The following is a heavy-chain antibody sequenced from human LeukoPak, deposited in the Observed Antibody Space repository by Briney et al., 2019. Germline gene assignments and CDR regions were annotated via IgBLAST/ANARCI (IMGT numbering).Heavy chain of an antibody. D-gene: IGHD6-13*01. CDR1: GGTFSSYA. CDR2: IIPIFGTA. CDR3: ARHMGIAAPFDY. V-gene: IGHV1-69*05. Sequence: SVKVSCKASGGTFSSYAISWVRQAPGQGLEWMGGIIPIFGTANYAQKFQGRVTITTDESTSTAYMELSSLRSEDMAVYYCARHMGIAAPFDYWGQGTLVTVSS. J-gene: IGHJ4*02.